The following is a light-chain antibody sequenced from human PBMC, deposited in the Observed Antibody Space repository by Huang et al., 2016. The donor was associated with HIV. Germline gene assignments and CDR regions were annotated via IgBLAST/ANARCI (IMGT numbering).Light chain of an antibody. V-gene: IGKV3-11*01. CDR2: ATS. CDR3: QQRISWPPSYT. Sequence: EILFTQSPATLSLSPGDRATLSCRAMQSVRSYFSWDQQKPGQAPRLLIYATSNRATGFRARFRGSGSGTDFTLTISSLEPEDCENYYCQQRISWPPSYTFGQGTKVEI. CDR1: QSVRSY. J-gene: IGKJ2*01.